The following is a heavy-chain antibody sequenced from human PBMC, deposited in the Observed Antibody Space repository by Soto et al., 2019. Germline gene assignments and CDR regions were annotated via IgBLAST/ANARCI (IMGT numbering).Heavy chain of an antibody. J-gene: IGHJ4*02. CDR1: GFTFSSYG. V-gene: IGHV3-30*18. CDR3: AKDAWDY. Sequence: PGGSLRLSCAASGFTFSSYGMHWVRQAPGKGLEWVAVISYDGSNKYYADSVKGRFTISRDNSKNTLYLQMNSLRAEDTAVYYCAKDAWDYWGQGTLVTVSS. CDR2: ISYDGSNK.